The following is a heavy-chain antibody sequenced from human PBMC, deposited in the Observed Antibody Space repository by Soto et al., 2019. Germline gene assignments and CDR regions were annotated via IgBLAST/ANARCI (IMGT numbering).Heavy chain of an antibody. D-gene: IGHD2-21*02. CDR3: ARDLTAADY. V-gene: IGHV1-46*01. J-gene: IGHJ4*02. CDR1: GYTFTSYY. CDR2: INPSGGST. Sequence: QVQLMQSGAEVKKPGASVTISCKASGYTFTSYYIHWVRQAPRQGLEWMAIINPSGGSTNYGQKFQGRVTVTRDTSTSTVNMELSSLSSEDTAVYYCARDLTAADYWGQGTLVTVSS.